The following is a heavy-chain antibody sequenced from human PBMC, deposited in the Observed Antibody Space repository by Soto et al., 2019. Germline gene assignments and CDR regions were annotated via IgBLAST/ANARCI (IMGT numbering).Heavy chain of an antibody. CDR1: GFTFSSYA. V-gene: IGHV3-30-3*01. Sequence: GGSLRLSCAAPGFTFSSYAMHWVRQAPGKGLEWVAVISYDGSNKYYADSVKGRFTISRDSSKNTLYLQMNSLRAEDTAVYYCAATVTTKYYYYGMDVWGQGTTVTVSS. D-gene: IGHD4-4*01. J-gene: IGHJ6*02. CDR3: AATVTTKYYYYGMDV. CDR2: ISYDGSNK.